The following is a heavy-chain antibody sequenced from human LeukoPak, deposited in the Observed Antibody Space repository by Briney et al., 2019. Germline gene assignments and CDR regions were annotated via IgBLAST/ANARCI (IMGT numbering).Heavy chain of an antibody. V-gene: IGHV3-21*06. D-gene: IGHD6-13*01. CDR3: ASDKTAQLDNYYYYMDV. J-gene: IGHJ6*03. CDR2: ISGGSIYI. Sequence: GGSLRLSCAASGFTFSSSTMNWVRQAPGKGLEWVSSISGGSIYIYYADSVKGRFTIPRDNGKNSLYLQMNSLRAEDTAVYYCASDKTAQLDNYYYYMDVWGKGTTVTISS. CDR1: GFTFSSST.